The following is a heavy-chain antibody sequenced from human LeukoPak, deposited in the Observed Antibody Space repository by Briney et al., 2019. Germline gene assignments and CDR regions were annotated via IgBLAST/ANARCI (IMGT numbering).Heavy chain of an antibody. D-gene: IGHD1-26*01. CDR2: FYTTGTT. Sequence: PSQTLSLTCSVSGGSVSSGRYYWTWIRQPAGKGLEWTGRFYTTGTTNYNPSLESRVTISIDTSKNQFSLKLSSVTAADTAVYYCARETTLGPTSRMDVWGNGTTVTVSS. CDR3: ARETTLGPTSRMDV. V-gene: IGHV4-61*02. J-gene: IGHJ6*04. CDR1: GGSVSSGRYY.